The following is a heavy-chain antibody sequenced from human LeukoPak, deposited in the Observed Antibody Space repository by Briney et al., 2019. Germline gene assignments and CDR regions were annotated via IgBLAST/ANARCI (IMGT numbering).Heavy chain of an antibody. CDR2: ISAYNGNT. D-gene: IGHD2-2*01. Sequence: GASVKVSCKASGYTFTSYGISWVRQAPGQGLEWMGWISAYNGNTNYAQKLQGRVTMTTYTSTSTAYLELSSRRSGETAVYYCARDHVVTAATLFHPWGQETLVTVSS. J-gene: IGHJ5*02. V-gene: IGHV1-18*01. CDR1: GYTFTSYG. CDR3: ARDHVVTAATLFHP.